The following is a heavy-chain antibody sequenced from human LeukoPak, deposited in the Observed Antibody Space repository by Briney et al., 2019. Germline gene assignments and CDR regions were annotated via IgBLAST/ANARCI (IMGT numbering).Heavy chain of an antibody. Sequence: NPSETLSLTCTVSGGSISSGDYYWSWIRQHPGKGLEWIGSIYYSGSTYYNSSLKSRLTISIDASKNQFSLKLSSVTAADTAVYYCAIGPRGSLNWFDPWGQGTLVTVSS. V-gene: IGHV4-31*03. CDR1: GGSISSGDYY. J-gene: IGHJ5*02. D-gene: IGHD6-13*01. CDR2: IYYSGST. CDR3: AIGPRGSLNWFDP.